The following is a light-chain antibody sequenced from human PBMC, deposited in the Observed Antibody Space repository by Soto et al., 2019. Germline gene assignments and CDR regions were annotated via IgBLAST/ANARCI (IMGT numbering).Light chain of an antibody. CDR2: EVT. Sequence: QSVLTQPASVSGSPGQSITISCIGTSSDIGPYNYVSWYQQHPDKAPKLILYEVTNRPSGASDRFSGSKSGNAAFLTISGLQAEDEADYYCSAYTVSRTYVFGTGTKVTVL. CDR1: SSDIGPYNY. V-gene: IGLV2-14*01. J-gene: IGLJ1*01. CDR3: SAYTVSRTYV.